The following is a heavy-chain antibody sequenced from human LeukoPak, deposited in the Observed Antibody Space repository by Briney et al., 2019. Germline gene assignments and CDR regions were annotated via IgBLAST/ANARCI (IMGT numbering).Heavy chain of an antibody. D-gene: IGHD6-13*01. J-gene: IGHJ6*02. CDR3: ARGFSGYSSSWTYGMDV. CDR2: ISSSSSYI. Sequence: GGSLRLSCAASGFTFSSYSMNWVRQAPGKGLEWVSSISSSSSYIYYADSVKGRFTISRDNAKNSLYLQMNSLRAEDTAVYYCARGFSGYSSSWTYGMDVWGQGTTVTVSS. CDR1: GFTFSSYS. V-gene: IGHV3-21*01.